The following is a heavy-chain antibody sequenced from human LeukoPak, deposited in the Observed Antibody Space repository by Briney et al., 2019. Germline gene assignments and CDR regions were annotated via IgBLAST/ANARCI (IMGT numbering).Heavy chain of an antibody. CDR3: ARDRPLGYSGYGMFDY. J-gene: IGHJ4*02. CDR2: INPSGGST. Sequence: ASVKVSCKASGYTFTNYYIHWVRQAPGQGLEWMGIINPSGGSTNYAQKLQGRVTMTTDTSTSTAYMELRSLRSDDTAVYYCARDRPLGYSGYGMFDYWGQGTLVTVSS. D-gene: IGHD5-12*01. V-gene: IGHV1-46*01. CDR1: GYTFTNYY.